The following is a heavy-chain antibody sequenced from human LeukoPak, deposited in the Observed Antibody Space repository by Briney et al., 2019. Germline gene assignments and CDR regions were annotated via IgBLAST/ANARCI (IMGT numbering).Heavy chain of an antibody. D-gene: IGHD3-10*01. CDR2: IYYTGSP. CDR1: GGSFSSSSYY. V-gene: IGHV4-39*01. J-gene: IGHJ4*02. CDR3: ARPYGSGSYYT. Sequence: SETLSLTCTVSGGSFSSSSYYWGWIRQPPGKGLEWIGSIYYTGSPYYNSSLKSRVTISVDTSKNQFSLKLSSVTAADTAVYYCARPYGSGSYYTWGQGTLVTVSS.